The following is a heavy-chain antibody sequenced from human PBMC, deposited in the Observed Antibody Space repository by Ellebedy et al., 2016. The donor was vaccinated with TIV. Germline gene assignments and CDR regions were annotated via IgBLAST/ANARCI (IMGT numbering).Heavy chain of an antibody. Sequence: GGSLRLSCAASGFTFSSFAMHWVRQAPGKGLEWVAVISLDGSSKYHADSVKVRFIIPRDNSKNTLYLQLNSLRAEDAAVYYCARDTALVFTDPQIDYWGQGTLVTVSS. CDR3: ARDTALVFTDPQIDY. CDR1: GFTFSSFA. J-gene: IGHJ4*02. V-gene: IGHV3-30*01. D-gene: IGHD5-18*01. CDR2: ISLDGSSK.